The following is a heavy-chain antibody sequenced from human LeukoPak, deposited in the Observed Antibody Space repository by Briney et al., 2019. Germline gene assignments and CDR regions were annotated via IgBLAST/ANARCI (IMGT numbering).Heavy chain of an antibody. V-gene: IGHV3-48*03. Sequence: GGSLRLSCAASGLSLSSYEMNWVRQAPGKGLEWISYISGSGSTIYYADSVKGRFTISRDNAKNSLYLQMNSLRPDDMATYYCAREDYSLGYYYYYMDVWGKGTTVTVSS. CDR3: AREDYSLGYYYYYMDV. CDR1: GLSLSSYE. J-gene: IGHJ6*03. D-gene: IGHD3-16*01. CDR2: ISGSGSTI.